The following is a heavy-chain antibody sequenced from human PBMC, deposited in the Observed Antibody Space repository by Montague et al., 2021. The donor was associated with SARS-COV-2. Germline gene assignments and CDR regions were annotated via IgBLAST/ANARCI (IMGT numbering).Heavy chain of an antibody. J-gene: IGHJ5*02. D-gene: IGHD2-2*01. CDR2: MSYCEST. V-gene: IGHV4-59*01. Sequence: SETLSLTCTLSGGSISSYYCSWIRQPPGKGLEWIGYMSYCESTNXNPSLKSRVTISVDTSKNQLSLKVNSVTAADTAVYYCARRDGYCSSTRCPHWFDPWGQGTLVTVSS. CDR3: ARRDGYCSSTRCPHWFDP. CDR1: GGSISSYY.